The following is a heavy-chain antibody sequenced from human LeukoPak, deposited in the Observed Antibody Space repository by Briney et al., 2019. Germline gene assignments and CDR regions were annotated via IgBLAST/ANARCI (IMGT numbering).Heavy chain of an antibody. CDR2: ISSGSGYI. D-gene: IGHD3-22*01. V-gene: IGHV3-21*01. Sequence: GGSLRLSCEASGFTFSSYHMKWVRQAPGKGLEWVSSISSGSGYIYYADSVKGRFTISRDNAQNSLFLQMNSLRAEDTAVYYCATRGSGYYSDYWGQGTLVTVSS. CDR1: GFTFSSYH. CDR3: ATRGSGYYSDY. J-gene: IGHJ4*02.